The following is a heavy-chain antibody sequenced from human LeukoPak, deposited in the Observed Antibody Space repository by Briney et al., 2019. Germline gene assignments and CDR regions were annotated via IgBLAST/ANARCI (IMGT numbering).Heavy chain of an antibody. V-gene: IGHV1-69*13. CDR3: ARMATVTTGFDY. Sequence: GASVKVSCKASGGTFSSYAISWVRQAPGQGLEWMGGIIPIFGTANYAQKFQGRVTITADESTSTAYMELSSQRSEDTAVYYCARMATVTTGFDYWGQGTLVTVSS. D-gene: IGHD4-11*01. CDR1: GGTFSSYA. J-gene: IGHJ4*02. CDR2: IIPIFGTA.